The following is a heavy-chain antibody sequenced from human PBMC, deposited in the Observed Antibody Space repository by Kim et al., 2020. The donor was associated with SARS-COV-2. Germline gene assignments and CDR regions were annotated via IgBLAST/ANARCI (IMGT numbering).Heavy chain of an antibody. CDR1: GFTFSGSA. D-gene: IGHD1-20*01. Sequence: GGSLRLSCAASGFTFSGSAMHWVRQASGKGLEWVGRIGSKANSHATVYAASVKGRFTISRDDSKNTAYLQMSSLKTEDTAVYYCTRKDVYADGMDVWGQGTTVTVSS. J-gene: IGHJ6*02. V-gene: IGHV3-73*01. CDR3: TRKDVYADGMDV. CDR2: IGSKANSHAT.